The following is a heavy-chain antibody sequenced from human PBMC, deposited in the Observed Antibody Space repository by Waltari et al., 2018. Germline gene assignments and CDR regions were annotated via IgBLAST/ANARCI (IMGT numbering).Heavy chain of an antibody. J-gene: IGHJ4*02. CDR2: IKTDGSET. Sequence: EVQVVESGGCWVQPGGSLRLSCSASGFTFGSSGMAWVRQAPGKGLEWVANIKTDGSETYYVDSVKGRFTISRDNTKNSLYLQMSSLRAEDTAVYYCAIGGVETSWYWRYWGQGTLVTVSS. D-gene: IGHD6-13*01. CDR1: GFTFGSSG. V-gene: IGHV3-7*01. CDR3: AIGGVETSWYWRY.